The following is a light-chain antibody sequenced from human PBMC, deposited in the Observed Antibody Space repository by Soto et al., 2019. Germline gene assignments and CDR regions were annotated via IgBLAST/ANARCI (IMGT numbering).Light chain of an antibody. CDR3: QQYKSWPFT. J-gene: IGKJ3*01. CDR2: DAS. Sequence: EIVLTQSPATLSVSPGEGVTLSCRASQTISSNLAWYHQKPGQPPRLLIYDASTRATGIPARFSGSGSGTEFTLTISSLQSEDFAVYHCQQYKSWPFTFGPGTKVDIK. V-gene: IGKV3-15*01. CDR1: QTISSN.